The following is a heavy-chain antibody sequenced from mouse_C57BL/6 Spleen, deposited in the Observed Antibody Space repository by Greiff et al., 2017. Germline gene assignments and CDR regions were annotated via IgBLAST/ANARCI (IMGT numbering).Heavy chain of an antibody. CDR1: GFTFSSYT. Sequence: EVQLVESGGGLVKPGGSLKLSCAASGFTFSSYTMSWVRQTPEKRLEWVATISGGGGNTYYPDSVKGRFTISRDNASNTLYLHMSSRRSEDTALYYCARHSPYCGSSYDWDFDDWGTGTTVTVSS. V-gene: IGHV5-9*01. D-gene: IGHD1-1*01. CDR2: ISGGGGNT. J-gene: IGHJ1*03. CDR3: ARHSPYCGSSYDWDFDD.